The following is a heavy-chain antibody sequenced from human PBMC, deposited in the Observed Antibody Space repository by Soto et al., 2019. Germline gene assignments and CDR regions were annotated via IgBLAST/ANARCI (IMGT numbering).Heavy chain of an antibody. V-gene: IGHV4-59*01. D-gene: IGHD3-22*01. CDR1: GGSISSYY. Sequence: QVQLQESGPGLVKPSETLSLTCTVSGGSISSYYWSWIRQPPGKGLEWIGYIYYSGSTNYNPSLKSRVTISVDTSKNQFSLKLSSVTAADTAVYYCARGSSSGYLHWFDPWGQGTLVTVSS. J-gene: IGHJ5*02. CDR2: IYYSGST. CDR3: ARGSSSGYLHWFDP.